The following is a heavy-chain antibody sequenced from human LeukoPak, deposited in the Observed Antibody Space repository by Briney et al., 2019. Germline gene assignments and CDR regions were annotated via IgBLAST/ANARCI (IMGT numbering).Heavy chain of an antibody. Sequence: GGSLRLSCAASEFTFSNYGMSWVRQAPGKGLEWISYISSSVSTIYYADSVKGRFTISRDNAKNSLYLQMNSLRAEDTAVYYCARRGSGHYAWPFDYWGQETLVTVSS. CDR2: ISSSVSTI. V-gene: IGHV3-48*04. CDR3: ARRGSGHYAWPFDY. J-gene: IGHJ4*02. CDR1: EFTFSNYG. D-gene: IGHD3-3*01.